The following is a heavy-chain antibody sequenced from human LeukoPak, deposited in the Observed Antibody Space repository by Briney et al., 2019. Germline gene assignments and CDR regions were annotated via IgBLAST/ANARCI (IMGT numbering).Heavy chain of an antibody. CDR3: ARVWLPSYYDSSGYWEYFQH. V-gene: IGHV1-2*02. Sequence: GASVKVSCKASGYTFTSYDINWVRQATGQGLEWMGWINPNSGGTNYAQKFQGRVTMTRDTSISTAYMELSRLRSDDTAVYYCARVWLPSYYDSSGYWEYFQHWGQGTLVTVSS. CDR2: INPNSGGT. CDR1: GYTFTSYD. J-gene: IGHJ1*01. D-gene: IGHD3-22*01.